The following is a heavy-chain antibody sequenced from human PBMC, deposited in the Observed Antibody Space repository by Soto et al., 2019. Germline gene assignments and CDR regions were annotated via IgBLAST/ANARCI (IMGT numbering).Heavy chain of an antibody. Sequence: EVQLVESGGGLVKPGGSLRLSCAASGFTFSSYSMNWVRQAPGKGLEWVSSISSSSSYIYYADSVKGRFTISRDNAKNSLYLQMNSPRADDTAVYYCARDIVVSKYYYYGMDVWGQGTTVTVSS. D-gene: IGHD2-2*01. V-gene: IGHV3-21*01. CDR3: ARDIVVSKYYYYGMDV. CDR1: GFTFSSYS. J-gene: IGHJ6*02. CDR2: ISSSSSYI.